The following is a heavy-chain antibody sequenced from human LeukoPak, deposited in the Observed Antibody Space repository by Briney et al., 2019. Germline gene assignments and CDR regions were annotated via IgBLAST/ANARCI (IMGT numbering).Heavy chain of an antibody. V-gene: IGHV3-23*01. CDR1: RFTFSSYG. Sequence: GGTLRLSCAASRFTFSSYGMSWVRQAPGKGLEWVSGISGSGGSTYYADSAKGRFTISRDNSKNTLYLQMNSLRAEDTAVYYCAKGKDYYLDYWGQGTLVTVSS. CDR2: ISGSGGST. CDR3: AKGKDYYLDY. D-gene: IGHD3-10*01. J-gene: IGHJ4*02.